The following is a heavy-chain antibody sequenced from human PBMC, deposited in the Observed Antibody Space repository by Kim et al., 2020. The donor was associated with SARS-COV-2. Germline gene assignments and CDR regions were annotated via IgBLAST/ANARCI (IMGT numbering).Heavy chain of an antibody. Sequence: GGSLRLSCSASGFTFSSYAMHWVRQAPGKGLEYVSAISSNGGSTYYADSVKGRFTISRDNSKNTLYLQMSSLRAEDTAVYYCVKGQQLVGGGFDYWGQGTLGTVSS. CDR3: VKGQQLVGGGFDY. V-gene: IGHV3-64D*06. J-gene: IGHJ4*02. CDR1: GFTFSSYA. D-gene: IGHD6-13*01. CDR2: ISSNGGST.